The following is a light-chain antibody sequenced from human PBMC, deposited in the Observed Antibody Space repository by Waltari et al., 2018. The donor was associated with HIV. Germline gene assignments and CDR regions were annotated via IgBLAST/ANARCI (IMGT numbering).Light chain of an antibody. CDR2: GNN. V-gene: IGLV1-44*01. CDR1: RSNIGSND. Sequence: QSVLTQSPSASGTPGQRVTVSCSGSRSNIGSNDVSWYQLLPGTAPKLLIYGNNKRPSGVPDRFSGSKSGTSASLAISGLQPEDEADYYCGTWDDSLNGFYVFGTGTKVTVL. J-gene: IGLJ1*01. CDR3: GTWDDSLNGFYV.